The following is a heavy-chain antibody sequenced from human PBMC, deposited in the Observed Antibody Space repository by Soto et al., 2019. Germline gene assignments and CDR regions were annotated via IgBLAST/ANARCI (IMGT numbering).Heavy chain of an antibody. Sequence: EVQLLESGGGLVQPGGSLRPSFAASGFPFGTYALGWFRQAPVKGLEWVSAIGGSGGSTYYADSVKGRFTISRDNSKNTLYLQMNSLRAEDTAVYYCARRGSGSYYDYWGQGTLVTVSS. V-gene: IGHV3-23*01. CDR1: GFPFGTYA. CDR2: IGGSGGST. D-gene: IGHD1-26*01. CDR3: ARRGSGSYYDY. J-gene: IGHJ4*02.